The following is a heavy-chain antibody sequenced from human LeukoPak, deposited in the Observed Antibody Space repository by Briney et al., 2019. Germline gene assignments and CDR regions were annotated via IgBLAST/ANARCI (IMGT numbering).Heavy chain of an antibody. D-gene: IGHD5-24*01. V-gene: IGHV3-30*03. CDR1: GFTFSSYG. CDR3: ARDRHPSHGSDY. J-gene: IGHJ4*02. CDR2: ISYDGSNK. Sequence: GGSLRLSCAASGFTFSSYGMHWVRQAPGKGLEWVAVISYDGSNKYYADSVKGRFTISRDNSKNTLYLQMNSLRAEDTAVYYCARDRHPSHGSDYWGQGTLVTVSS.